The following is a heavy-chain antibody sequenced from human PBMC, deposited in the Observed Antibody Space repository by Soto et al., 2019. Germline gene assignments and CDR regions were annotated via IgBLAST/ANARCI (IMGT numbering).Heavy chain of an antibody. CDR1: GGSISSYY. CDR3: ATRYSSSPDYYYYYMDV. J-gene: IGHJ6*03. CDR2: IYYSGST. Sequence: SETLSLTCTVSGGSISSYYWSWIRQPPGKGLEWIGYIYYSGSTNYNPSLKSRVTISVDTSKNQFSLKLSSVTAADTAVYYCATRYSSSPDYYYYYMDVWGKGTTVTVSS. D-gene: IGHD6-13*01. V-gene: IGHV4-59*08.